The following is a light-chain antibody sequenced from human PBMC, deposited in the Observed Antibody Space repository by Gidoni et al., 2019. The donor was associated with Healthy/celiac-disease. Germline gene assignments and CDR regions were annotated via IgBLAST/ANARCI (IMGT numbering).Light chain of an antibody. CDR1: QSISSY. Sequence: DIQMTQSPSSLSASVGDRVTITCRASQSISSYLNWYQQKPGKAPKLLIYAASSLQSGVPSRFSGCGSGTDFTLTISSLQPEDFATYYCQQSYSTPPTFXQXTKLXIK. CDR3: QQSYSTPPT. CDR2: AAS. J-gene: IGKJ2*01. V-gene: IGKV1-39*01.